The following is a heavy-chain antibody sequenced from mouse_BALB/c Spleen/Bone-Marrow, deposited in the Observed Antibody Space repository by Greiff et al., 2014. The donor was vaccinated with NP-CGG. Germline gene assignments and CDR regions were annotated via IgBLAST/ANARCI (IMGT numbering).Heavy chain of an antibody. D-gene: IGHD2-2*01. CDR3: ARAGGYDGFAY. CDR1: GYTFTSYW. V-gene: IGHV1S81*02. CDR2: INPSNGRA. J-gene: IGHJ3*01. Sequence: VQLQQSGAELVKPGASVKLSCKASGYTFTSYWMHWVKQRSGQGLEWIGEINPSNGRADYNEKFRSKATLTVDRSSSTAYMQLSSLTSEDSAVYYCARAGGYDGFAYWGQGTLVTVSA.